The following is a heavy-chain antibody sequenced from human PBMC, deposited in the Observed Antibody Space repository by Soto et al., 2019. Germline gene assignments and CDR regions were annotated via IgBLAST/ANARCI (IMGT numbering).Heavy chain of an antibody. D-gene: IGHD4-4*01. CDR1: GFTFSSYW. CDR2: IKQDGSEK. J-gene: IGHJ6*02. Sequence: GGSLRLSCAASGFTFSSYWMSWVRQAPGKGLEWVANIKQDGSEKYYVDSVKGRFTISRDNAKNSLYLQMNSLRAEDTAVYYCARDGDYLTVTTRYYYYYYGMDVWGQGTTVTVSS. V-gene: IGHV3-7*03. CDR3: ARDGDYLTVTTRYYYYYYGMDV.